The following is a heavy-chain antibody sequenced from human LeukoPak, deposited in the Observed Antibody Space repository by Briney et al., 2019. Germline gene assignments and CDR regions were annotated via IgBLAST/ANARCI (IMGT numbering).Heavy chain of an antibody. CDR1: GYTFTSNY. J-gene: IGHJ4*02. CDR3: ARDQEGFDY. V-gene: IGHV1-46*01. CDR2: IYPRDGST. Sequence: GASVKVSCKASGYTFTSNYIHWVRQAPGQGLEWMGMIYPRDGSTSYAQKLQGRATVTRDTSTSTVHMEPSGLRSEDTAVYYCARDQEGFDYWGQGTLVTVSS.